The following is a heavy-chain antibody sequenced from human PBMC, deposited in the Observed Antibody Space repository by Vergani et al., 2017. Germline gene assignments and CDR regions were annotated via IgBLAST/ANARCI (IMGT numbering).Heavy chain of an antibody. Sequence: EVQLVESGGVVVQPGGSLRLSCAASGFTFDDFAMHWVRQVPGKRLEWVSLITWDGGTVYYADSVKGRFVISRDNNKNSLFLQMNDLKPEDSALYYCAXDKTGSIWHYFDSWGQGTLVTVTS. CDR1: GFTFDDFA. V-gene: IGHV3-43D*03. CDR3: AXDKTGSIWHYFDS. D-gene: IGHD1-14*01. J-gene: IGHJ4*02. CDR2: ITWDGGTV.